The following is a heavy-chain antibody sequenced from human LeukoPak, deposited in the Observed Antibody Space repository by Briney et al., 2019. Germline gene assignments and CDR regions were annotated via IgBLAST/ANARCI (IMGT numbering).Heavy chain of an antibody. CDR1: GGSISYYY. J-gene: IGHJ6*02. V-gene: IGHV4-59*08. D-gene: IGHD2-15*01. Sequence: SETLSLTCTVSGGSISYYYGSWIRQPPGKGLEWIGHIYHSGSTNYNPSFKSRVTISVDTSKNHFSLELSSVTAADTAVYYCVRHAATRHNYGMDVWGRGTTVTVSS. CDR2: IYHSGST. CDR3: VRHAATRHNYGMDV.